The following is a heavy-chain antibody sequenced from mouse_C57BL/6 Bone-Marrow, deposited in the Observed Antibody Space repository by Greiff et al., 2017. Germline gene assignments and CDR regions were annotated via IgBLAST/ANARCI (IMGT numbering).Heavy chain of an antibody. J-gene: IGHJ4*01. CDR1: GYTFTNYW. CDR3: ARRGDGYRTFAVDY. CDR2: IYPGGGYT. Sequence: VQLQQSGAELVRPGTSVKMSCKASGYTFTNYWIGWAKQRPGHGLEWIGDIYPGGGYTNYNEKFKGKATLTADKSSSTAYMQFSSLTSEDSAIYYCARRGDGYRTFAVDYWGQGTSVTVSS. V-gene: IGHV1-63*01. D-gene: IGHD2-3*01.